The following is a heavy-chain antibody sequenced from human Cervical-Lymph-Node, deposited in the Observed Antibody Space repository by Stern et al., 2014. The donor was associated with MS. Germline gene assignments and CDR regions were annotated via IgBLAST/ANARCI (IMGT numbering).Heavy chain of an antibody. CDR2: ISSNGGST. V-gene: IGHV3-64D*06. J-gene: IGHJ4*02. CDR3: VKRQATVVKEGVARFDY. CDR1: GFTFSSYA. D-gene: IGHD4-23*01. Sequence: EVQLVESGGGLVQPGGSLRLSCSASGFTFSSYAMHWVRQAPGKGLEYVSAISSNGGSTYYADSVKGRFTISRDNSKNTLYLQMSSLRAEDTAVYYCVKRQATVVKEGVARFDYWGQGTLVTVSS.